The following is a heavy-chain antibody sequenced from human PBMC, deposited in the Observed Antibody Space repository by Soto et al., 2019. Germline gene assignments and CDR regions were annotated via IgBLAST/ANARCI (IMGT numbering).Heavy chain of an antibody. J-gene: IGHJ4*02. Sequence: QVPLVQSGAEVKKPGASVKVSCKASGYTFTSYAMHWVRQAPGQRLEWMGWINAGNGNTKYSQKFQGRVTITRDTSASTAYMELSSLRSEDTAVYYCARAGVAVAGTFDYWGQGTLVTVSS. V-gene: IGHV1-3*01. D-gene: IGHD6-19*01. CDR2: INAGNGNT. CDR1: GYTFTSYA. CDR3: ARAGVAVAGTFDY.